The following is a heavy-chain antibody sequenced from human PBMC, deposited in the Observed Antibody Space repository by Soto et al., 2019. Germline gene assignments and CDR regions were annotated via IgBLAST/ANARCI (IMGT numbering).Heavy chain of an antibody. J-gene: IGHJ6*02. Sequence: ASVKVSCKASGGTFSSYAISWVRQAPGQGLEWMGGIIPIFGTANYAQKFQGRVTITADESTSTAYMELSSLRSEDTAVYYCARARAEAYGGGDYYYGMDVWGQGTTVTVSS. V-gene: IGHV1-69*13. CDR1: GGTFSSYA. CDR2: IIPIFGTA. D-gene: IGHD4-17*01. CDR3: ARARAEAYGGGDYYYGMDV.